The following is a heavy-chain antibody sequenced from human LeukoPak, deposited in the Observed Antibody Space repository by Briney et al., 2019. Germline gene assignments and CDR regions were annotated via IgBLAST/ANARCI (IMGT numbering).Heavy chain of an antibody. CDR2: INPNSGGT. D-gene: IGHD3-10*01. V-gene: IGHV1-2*02. CDR1: GYTFTGYY. CDR3: ARVRWFGETDAAYFDS. Sequence: GASVKVSCKTSGYTFTGYYMHWVRQAPGQGLEWMGWINPNSGGTDYAQKFQGRVTMTRDTSISIAYMELSRLRSDDTAVYYCARVRWFGETDAAYFDSWGQGTLVTVSS. J-gene: IGHJ4*02.